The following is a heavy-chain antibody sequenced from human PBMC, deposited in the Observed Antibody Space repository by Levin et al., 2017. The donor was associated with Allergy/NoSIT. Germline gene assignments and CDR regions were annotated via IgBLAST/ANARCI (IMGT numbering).Heavy chain of an antibody. Sequence: GESLKISGAASGFTFSTSTMTWVRQAPGKGLEWVSSISGSGGSRYYADSVKGRFTITRDNSESTLYLQMNSLRAEDTAVFYCAKGGLNWFDPWGQGTLVTVSS. CDR1: GFTFSTST. V-gene: IGHV3-23*01. J-gene: IGHJ5*02. CDR2: ISGSGGSR. CDR3: AKGGLNWFDP.